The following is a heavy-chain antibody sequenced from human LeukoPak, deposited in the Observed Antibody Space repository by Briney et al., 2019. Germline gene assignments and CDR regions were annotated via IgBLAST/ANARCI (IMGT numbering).Heavy chain of an antibody. J-gene: IGHJ4*02. CDR1: GFTFSSTW. CDR2: ISSSGSTI. V-gene: IGHV3-48*03. CDR3: ARDSLRPFDY. Sequence: GGSLRLSCSASGFTFSSTWMHWVRQAPGKGLEWVSYISSSGSTIKYRDSVKGRFTISRDNAKNSLYLQMNSLRAEDTAVYYCARDSLRPFDYWGQGTLVTVSS. D-gene: IGHD3-16*01.